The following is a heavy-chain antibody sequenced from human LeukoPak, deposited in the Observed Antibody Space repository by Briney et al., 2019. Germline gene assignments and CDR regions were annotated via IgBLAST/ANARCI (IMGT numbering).Heavy chain of an antibody. J-gene: IGHJ4*02. Sequence: PGGSPRLSCAASRFTFSSYSMNWVRQAPGKGLEWVSSISSSGSYIYYADSVKGRFTISRDNARNSLYLQMNSLRAEDTAVYYCARDSSGNYYFDYWGQGTLVTVSS. V-gene: IGHV3-21*01. CDR1: RFTFSSYS. D-gene: IGHD3-10*01. CDR2: ISSSGSYI. CDR3: ARDSSGNYYFDY.